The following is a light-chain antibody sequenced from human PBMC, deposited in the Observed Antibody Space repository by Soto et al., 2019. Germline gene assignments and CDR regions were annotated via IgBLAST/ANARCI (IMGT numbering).Light chain of an antibody. V-gene: IGKV3-20*01. Sequence: EIVLTQSPGTLSLSPGERANLSCRASQTVSDMYLAWYQQKPGQAPRLLIYASNRATGIPDRFSGSGSGTDFTLTIGRLEPEDFAVYYCQHYGTSALFGPGTKVDIK. J-gene: IGKJ3*01. CDR2: AS. CDR1: QTVSDMY. CDR3: QHYGTSAL.